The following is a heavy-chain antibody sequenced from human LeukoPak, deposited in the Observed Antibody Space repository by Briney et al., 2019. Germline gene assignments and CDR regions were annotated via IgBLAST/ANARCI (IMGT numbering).Heavy chain of an antibody. V-gene: IGHV3-23*01. CDR3: AGACGFPTADESS. J-gene: IGHJ4*02. CDR2: MKGGGGDT. Sequence: PGGSLRLSCAASGFSFSSYAMSWVRQAPVRGLEWVSSMKGGGGDTFYADFVKGRFTLSRDDSRNTVYLQLNSLRVEDTAVYYWAGACGFPTADESSGGQEPLVPFS. CDR1: GFSFSSYA. D-gene: IGHD1-26*01.